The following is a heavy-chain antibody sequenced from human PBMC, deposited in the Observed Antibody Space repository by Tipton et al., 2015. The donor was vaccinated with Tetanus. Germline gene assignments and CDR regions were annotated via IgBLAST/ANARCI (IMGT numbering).Heavy chain of an antibody. Sequence: TLSLTCTVSGSSITSTTHYWGWIRQAPGKGLEWIGIIYYSGSTYYNASLRSRVTISVDTSKNLFSLRLTSVTAADTAVYYCARHLYGYWFDPWGQGALVTVSS. J-gene: IGHJ5*02. D-gene: IGHD3-10*01. V-gene: IGHV4-39*02. CDR1: GSSITSTTHY. CDR3: ARHLYGYWFDP. CDR2: IYYSGST.